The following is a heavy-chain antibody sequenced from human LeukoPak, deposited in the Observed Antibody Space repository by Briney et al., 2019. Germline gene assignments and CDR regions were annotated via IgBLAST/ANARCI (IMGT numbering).Heavy chain of an antibody. Sequence: GESLKISCKGSGYSFTSYWIGWVRQMPGKGLEWMGIIYPGDSDTRYSPSFQGQVTISADKSISTAYLQWSSLKASDTAMYYCARHGIDDSSGTDVFDIWGQGTMVTVSS. D-gene: IGHD3-22*01. CDR1: GYSFTSYW. V-gene: IGHV5-51*01. CDR2: IYPGDSDT. CDR3: ARHGIDDSSGTDVFDI. J-gene: IGHJ3*02.